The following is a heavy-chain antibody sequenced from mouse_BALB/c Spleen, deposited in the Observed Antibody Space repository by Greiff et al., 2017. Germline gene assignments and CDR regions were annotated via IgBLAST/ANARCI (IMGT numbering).Heavy chain of an antibody. V-gene: IGHV1-82*01. CDR2: IYPGDGDT. CDR3: ARQHGYYEKDFDV. J-gene: IGHJ1*01. Sequence: QVQLQQSGPELVKPGASVKISCKASGYAFSSSWMNWVKQRPGQGLEWIGRIYPGDGDTNYNGKFKGKATLTADKSSSTAYMQLSSLTSVDSAVYFCARQHGYYEKDFDVWGAGTTVTVSS. D-gene: IGHD2-3*01. CDR1: GYAFSSSW.